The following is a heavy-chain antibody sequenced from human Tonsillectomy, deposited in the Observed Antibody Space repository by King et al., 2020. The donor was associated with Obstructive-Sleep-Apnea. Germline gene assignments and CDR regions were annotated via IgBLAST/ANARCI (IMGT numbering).Heavy chain of an antibody. D-gene: IGHD2-15*01. V-gene: IGHV3-30*18. J-gene: IGHJ4*02. CDR3: AKDSLGYCSGGSCYSFDY. CDR1: GFTFSSYG. Sequence: VQLVESGGGVVQPGRSLRLSCAASGFTFSSYGIHWVRQAPGKGLEWVAVISYDGSNKYYADCVKGRFTISRDNSKNTLYLQMNSLRAEDTAVYYCAKDSLGYCSGGSCYSFDYWGQGTLVTVSS. CDR2: ISYDGSNK.